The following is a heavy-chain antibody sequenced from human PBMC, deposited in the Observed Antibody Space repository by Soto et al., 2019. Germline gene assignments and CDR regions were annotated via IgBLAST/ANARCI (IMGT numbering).Heavy chain of an antibody. J-gene: IGHJ3*02. Sequence: ASVKVSCKASGYTFTSYDINWVRQATGQGLEWMGWMNPNSGNTGYAQKFQGRVTMTRNTSISTAYMELSSLRAEDTAVYYCAKCSSGWYEAFDTWGQGTMVTVSS. V-gene: IGHV1-8*01. CDR1: GYTFTSYD. CDR2: MNPNSGNT. D-gene: IGHD6-19*01. CDR3: AKCSSGWYEAFDT.